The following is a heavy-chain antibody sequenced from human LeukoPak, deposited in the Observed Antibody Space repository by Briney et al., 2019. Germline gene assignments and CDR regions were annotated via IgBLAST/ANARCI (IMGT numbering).Heavy chain of an antibody. D-gene: IGHD5-18*01. J-gene: IGHJ4*02. Sequence: GGSLRLSCAVSGFPFSSYSINWVRQAPGKGLEWVSSISSSSSYIYYADSVKGRFTISRGNAKNSLFLQMNSLRAEDTAVYYCATHVDTAMVDYWGQGTLVTVSS. V-gene: IGHV3-21*04. CDR1: GFPFSSYS. CDR3: ATHVDTAMVDY. CDR2: ISSSSSYI.